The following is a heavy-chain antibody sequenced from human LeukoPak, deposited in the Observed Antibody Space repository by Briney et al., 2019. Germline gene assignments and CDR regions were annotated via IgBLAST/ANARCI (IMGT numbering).Heavy chain of an antibody. CDR1: GGSFSGYY. V-gene: IGHV4-34*01. CDR2: INHSGST. Sequence: PSETLSLTCAVYGGSFSGYYWSWIRQPPGKGLEWIGEINHSGSTNYNPSLKSRVTISVDTSKNQFSLKLSSVTGADTAVYYCASELRFLEWLSSGQFDYWGQGTLVTVYS. CDR3: ASELRFLEWLSSGQFDY. D-gene: IGHD3-3*01. J-gene: IGHJ4*02.